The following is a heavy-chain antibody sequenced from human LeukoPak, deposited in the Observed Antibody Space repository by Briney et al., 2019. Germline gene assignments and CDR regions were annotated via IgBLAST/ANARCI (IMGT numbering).Heavy chain of an antibody. CDR1: GGSISSSSYY. Sequence: ASETLSLTCTVSGGSISSSSYYWGWIRQPPGKGLEWIGSIYYSGSTYYNPSLKSRVTISVDTSKNQFSLKLSSVTAADTAVYYCARGDYDFWSGYYRVMDVWGKGTTVTVSS. V-gene: IGHV4-39*01. CDR2: IYYSGST. J-gene: IGHJ6*03. D-gene: IGHD3-3*01. CDR3: ARGDYDFWSGYYRVMDV.